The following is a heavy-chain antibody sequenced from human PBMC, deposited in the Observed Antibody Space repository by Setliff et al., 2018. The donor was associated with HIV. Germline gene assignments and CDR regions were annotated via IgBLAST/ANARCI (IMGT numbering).Heavy chain of an antibody. D-gene: IGHD2-2*01. V-gene: IGHV3-23*01. Sequence: PGGSLRLSCAASGFTFSSYAMSWVRQAPGKGLEWVSSITGSGGNTYYADSVKGRFTISRDNSRNTLYLQMKSLRAEDTAVYYCAKDQAIVPTAIDYWGQETLVTVSS. CDR1: GFTFSSYA. J-gene: IGHJ4*02. CDR3: AKDQAIVPTAIDY. CDR2: ITGSGGNT.